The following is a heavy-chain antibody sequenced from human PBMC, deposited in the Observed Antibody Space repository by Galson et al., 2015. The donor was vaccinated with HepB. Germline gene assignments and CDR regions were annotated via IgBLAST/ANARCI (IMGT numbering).Heavy chain of an antibody. CDR2: INAGNGTT. D-gene: IGHD5-24*01. CDR1: GYTFSRHN. V-gene: IGHV1-3*01. CDR3: ARVEGRSRRHGYSSLYYYAMDV. J-gene: IGHJ6*02. Sequence: SVKVSCKASGYTFSRHNMHWVRQAPGQRPEWMGWINAGNGTTKYSQNFQGRVTFTRDTSATTVYMELSSLISEDTAVYYCARVEGRSRRHGYSSLYYYAMDVWGQVTTVTFSS.